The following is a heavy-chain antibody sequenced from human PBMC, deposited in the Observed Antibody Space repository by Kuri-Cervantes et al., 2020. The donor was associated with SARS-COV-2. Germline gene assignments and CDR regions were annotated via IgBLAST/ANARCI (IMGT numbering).Heavy chain of an antibody. Sequence: LRLSCTVSGGSINSGNYYWSWIRQPVGKGLEWIGFIYTSGSTNYIPSLKSRVTISLDASKNQFSLKLTSVTAADTAVYYCAREEGVYSSSWYWFDPWGQGTLVTVSS. CDR3: AREEGVYSSSWYWFDP. CDR2: IYTSGST. J-gene: IGHJ5*02. CDR1: GGSINSGNYY. V-gene: IGHV4-61*02. D-gene: IGHD6-13*01.